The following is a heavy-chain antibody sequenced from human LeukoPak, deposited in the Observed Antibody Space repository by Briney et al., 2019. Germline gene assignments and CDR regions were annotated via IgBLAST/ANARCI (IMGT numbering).Heavy chain of an antibody. CDR2: MSSSGSSR. D-gene: IGHD1-26*01. V-gene: IGHV3-11*01. CDR3: AKGAWELYWAPFDY. J-gene: IGHJ4*02. Sequence: GGSLRLSCAASGFIFRDYYMSWIRQAPGKGLEWISYMSSSGSSRYYADSVKGRFAISRDNSKNTLYLQMNSLRAEDTAVYYCAKGAWELYWAPFDYWGQGTLVTVSS. CDR1: GFIFRDYY.